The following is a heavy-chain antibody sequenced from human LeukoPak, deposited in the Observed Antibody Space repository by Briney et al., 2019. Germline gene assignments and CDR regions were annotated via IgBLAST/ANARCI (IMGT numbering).Heavy chain of an antibody. CDR2: VSRSGDTT. V-gene: IGHV3-23*01. J-gene: IGHJ4*02. CDR3: AKDLIAVGDGYYFDY. CDR1: GFTFSNYA. Sequence: PGGSLRPSSAASGFTFSNYAMTCVRQAPGKGLEWVSAVSRSGDTTYSAASVEGRFTISRDNSKNTLYLQMNSLRAEATALYYCAKDLIAVGDGYYFDYCGQGTLGTVSS. D-gene: IGHD6-19*01.